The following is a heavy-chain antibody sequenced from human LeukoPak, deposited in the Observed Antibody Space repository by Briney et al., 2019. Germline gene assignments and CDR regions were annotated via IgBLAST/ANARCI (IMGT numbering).Heavy chain of an antibody. D-gene: IGHD2-8*01. J-gene: IGHJ3*02. CDR2: IYYSGST. Sequence: SETLSLTCTVSGGSISSSSYYWGWIRQPPGKGLEWIGSIYYSGSTYYNPSLKSRVTISVDTSKNQFSLKLSSVTAADTAVYYCARHPSYCTNGVCYPNAFDIWGQGTMVTVSS. CDR3: ARHPSYCTNGVCYPNAFDI. CDR1: GGSISSSSYY. V-gene: IGHV4-39*01.